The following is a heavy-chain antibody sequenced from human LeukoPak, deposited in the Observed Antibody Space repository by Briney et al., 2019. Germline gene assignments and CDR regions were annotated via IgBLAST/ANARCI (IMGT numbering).Heavy chain of an antibody. CDR1: GVTLGVYA. CDR3: TRDGEITSFDY. V-gene: IGHV3-49*03. CDR2: IRSKAYGGPT. J-gene: IGHJ4*02. Sequence: SLRLSGTASGVTLGVYAMSWFRHARGKGLEWVGFIRSKAYGGPTEYAASVNGRFTISRDDSKSIAYLQMNSLKTEDTAVYYCTRDGEITSFDYWGEGTLVTVSS. D-gene: IGHD3-10*01.